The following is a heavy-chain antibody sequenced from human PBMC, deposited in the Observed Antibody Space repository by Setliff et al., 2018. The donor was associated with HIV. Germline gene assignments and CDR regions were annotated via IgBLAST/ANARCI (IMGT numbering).Heavy chain of an antibody. CDR2: INHSGTT. V-gene: IGHV4-34*01. CDR3: ARGLGYKGWFDP. D-gene: IGHD1-20*01. CDR1: GGSFSGFY. Sequence: PSETLSLTCAVYGGSFSGFYWTWIRQPPGKGLEWIGEINHSGTTKYSPSLKSRVTISVDTSKNQFSLRLTSVTAADTAVYYCARGLGYKGWFDPWGQGTLVTV. J-gene: IGHJ5*02.